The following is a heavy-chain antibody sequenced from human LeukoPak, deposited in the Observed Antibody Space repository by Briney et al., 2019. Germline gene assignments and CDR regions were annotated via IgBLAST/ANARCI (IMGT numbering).Heavy chain of an antibody. V-gene: IGHV5-51*01. Sequence: GESLKISCKGSGYSSTSYWIGWVRQMPGKGLEWMGIIYPGDSDTRYSPSFQGQVTISADKSISTAYLQWSSLKASDTAMYYCARLYDILTGYQGEFDYWGQGTLVTVSS. D-gene: IGHD3-9*01. CDR3: ARLYDILTGYQGEFDY. CDR1: GYSSTSYW. CDR2: IYPGDSDT. J-gene: IGHJ4*02.